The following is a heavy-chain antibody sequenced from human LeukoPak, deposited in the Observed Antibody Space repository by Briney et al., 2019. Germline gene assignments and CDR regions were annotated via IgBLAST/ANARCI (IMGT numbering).Heavy chain of an antibody. J-gene: IGHJ3*02. CDR1: GYTFTGYY. CDR2: INPNNGGT. V-gene: IGHV1-2*02. Sequence: ASVKVSCKASGYTFTGYYIHWVRQAPGQGLEWMGWINPNNGGTNYAQKFQGRVTMTRDTSISTAYMELSRLRSDDTAVYYCARDQRLWGNLQRRHAAFDIWGQGTMVTVSS. D-gene: IGHD4-11*01. CDR3: ARDQRLWGNLQRRHAAFDI.